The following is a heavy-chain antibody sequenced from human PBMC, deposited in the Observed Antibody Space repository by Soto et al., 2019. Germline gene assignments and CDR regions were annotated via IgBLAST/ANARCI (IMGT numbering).Heavy chain of an antibody. CDR1: GGSISSSSYY. D-gene: IGHD2-15*01. CDR3: ARHLATDGFVVAATNFDY. CDR2: IYYSGST. V-gene: IGHV4-39*01. Sequence: SETLSLTCTVSGGSISSSSYYWGWIRQPPGKGLEWIGSIYYSGSTYYNPSLKSRVTISVDTSKNQFSLKLSSVTAADTAVYYCARHLATDGFVVAATNFDYWGQGTLVTVSS. J-gene: IGHJ4*02.